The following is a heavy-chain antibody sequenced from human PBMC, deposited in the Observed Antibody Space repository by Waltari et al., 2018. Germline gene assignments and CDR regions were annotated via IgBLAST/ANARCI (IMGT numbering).Heavy chain of an antibody. Sequence: QVQLQQWGAGLLKPSETLSLTCADYGGSFSGHYWSWIRQPPGKGLEWIGEINHSGSTNYNPSLKSRVTISVDTSKNQFSLKLSSVTAADTAVYYCARGLRKWLRPLDYWGQGTLVTVSS. D-gene: IGHD5-12*01. CDR3: ARGLRKWLRPLDY. CDR1: GGSFSGHY. J-gene: IGHJ4*02. V-gene: IGHV4-34*01. CDR2: INHSGST.